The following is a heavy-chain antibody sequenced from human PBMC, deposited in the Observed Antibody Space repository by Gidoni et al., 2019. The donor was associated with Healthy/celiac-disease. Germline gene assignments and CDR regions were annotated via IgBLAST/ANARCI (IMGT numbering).Heavy chain of an antibody. CDR2: ISSSGSTI. V-gene: IGHV3-11*01. CDR3: ARDLVTTVTIYYYYYGMDV. CDR1: GFTFSAYY. Sequence: QVQLVESREGLVKPGGSLRLSCAASGFTFSAYYMSWIRQAPWKWLELFSYISSSGSTIYYADSVKGRFTISRDNAKNSLYLQMNSLRAEDTAVYYCARDLVTTVTIYYYYYGMDVWGQGTTVTVSS. D-gene: IGHD4-17*01. J-gene: IGHJ6*02.